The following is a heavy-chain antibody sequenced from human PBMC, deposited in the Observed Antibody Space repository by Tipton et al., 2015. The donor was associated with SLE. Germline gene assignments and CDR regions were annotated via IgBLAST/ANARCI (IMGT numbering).Heavy chain of an antibody. J-gene: IGHJ4*02. CDR1: GYSIRSGYY. CDR2: IYYDGNT. V-gene: IGHV4-38-2*01. D-gene: IGHD6-19*01. CDR3: ARRSLSGWYFDY. Sequence: TLSPTCSVSGYSIRSGYYWGWIRQPPGERLEWIANIYYDGNTFYSPSLKSRLTISVDTSNNQFSLKLTSVTATDTAVYYCARRSLSGWYFDYWGQGTLVTVSS.